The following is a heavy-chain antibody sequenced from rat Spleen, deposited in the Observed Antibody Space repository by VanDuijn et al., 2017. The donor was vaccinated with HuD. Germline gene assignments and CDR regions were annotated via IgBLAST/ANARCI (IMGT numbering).Heavy chain of an antibody. V-gene: IGHV5-22*01. CDR1: GFSLTSYG. CDR2: ISYEGTST. CDR3: TTDRLGADYFDY. D-gene: IGHD5-1*01. J-gene: IGHJ2*01. Sequence: VQLKESGPGLVQPSQTLSLTCTVSGFSLTSYGVSWVRQPPGKGLEWVASISYEGTSTYYGDSVKGRFTISRDNAKSTLYLQMNSLRSEDTATYYCTTDRLGADYFDYWGQGVMVTVSS.